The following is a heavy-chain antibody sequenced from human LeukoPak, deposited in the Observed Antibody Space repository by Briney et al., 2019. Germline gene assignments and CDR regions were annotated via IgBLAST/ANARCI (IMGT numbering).Heavy chain of an antibody. D-gene: IGHD2-8*01. V-gene: IGHV4-59*01. CDR3: ARGFQWHLKPNAFDI. CDR1: GVSISSYY. CDR2: IYYTGDT. Sequence: PSQTLSLTCTVSGVSISSYYRSWIRLPPGKGLDWIGNIYYTGDTHYNPPLQSRVTISVDASKSQFSLKLGSVTAADTAVYYCARGFQWHLKPNAFDIWGQGTTVRVSS. J-gene: IGHJ3*02.